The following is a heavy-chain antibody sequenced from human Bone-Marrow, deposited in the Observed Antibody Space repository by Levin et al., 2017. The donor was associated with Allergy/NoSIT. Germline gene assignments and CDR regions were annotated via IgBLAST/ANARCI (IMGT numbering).Heavy chain of an antibody. D-gene: IGHD3-16*01. Sequence: GGSLRLSCAASGFTFNSYAMHWVRQAPGKGLEWVATISYDGNNKYDADSVTGRFTISRDNSKNTLYLQMNSLRSEDTAVYYCARDHGGWTPGGPWGRGTLVTVSS. CDR1: GFTFNSYA. CDR3: ARDHGGWTPGGP. V-gene: IGHV3-30-3*01. CDR2: ISYDGNNK. J-gene: IGHJ2*01.